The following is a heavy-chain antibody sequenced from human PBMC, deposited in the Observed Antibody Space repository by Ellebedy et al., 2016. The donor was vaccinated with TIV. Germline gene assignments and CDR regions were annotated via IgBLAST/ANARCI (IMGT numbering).Heavy chain of an antibody. Sequence: AASVKVSCKASGYTFTSYYMHWVRQAPGQGLEWMGIINPSGGSTSYAQKLQGRVTMTRDTSTSTAYMELSSLRSEDTAVYFCARERESTCYFDYWGHGTLLTVS. J-gene: IGHJ4*01. D-gene: IGHD5/OR15-5a*01. CDR3: ARERESTCYFDY. V-gene: IGHV1-46*04. CDR1: GYTFTSYY. CDR2: INPSGGST.